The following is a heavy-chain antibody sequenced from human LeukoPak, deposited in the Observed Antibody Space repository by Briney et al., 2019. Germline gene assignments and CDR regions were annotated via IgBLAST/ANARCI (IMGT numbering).Heavy chain of an antibody. V-gene: IGHV4-39*01. D-gene: IGHD1/OR15-1a*01. CDR3: AKNLAGNRFDY. J-gene: IGHJ4*02. Sequence: SETLSLTCTVSGGSTSSSSYYWGWIRQPPGKGLEWIGSIYYSGSTYYNPSLKSRVTISVDTSKNQFSLKLSSVTAADTAVYYCAKNLAGNRFDYWGQGTLVTVSS. CDR2: IYYSGST. CDR1: GGSTSSSSYY.